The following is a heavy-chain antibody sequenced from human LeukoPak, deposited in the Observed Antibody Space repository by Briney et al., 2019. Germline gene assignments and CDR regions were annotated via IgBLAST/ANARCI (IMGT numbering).Heavy chain of an antibody. CDR3: ARDPTEVVVVPAAIDY. D-gene: IGHD2-2*01. Sequence: GGSLRLSCAASGFTFSSYSMNWVRQAPGKGLEWVSYISSSSSTIYYADSVKGRFTISRDNAKNSLYLQMNSLRAEDTAVYYCARDPTEVVVVPAAIDYWGQGTLVTVSS. J-gene: IGHJ4*02. V-gene: IGHV3-48*01. CDR2: ISSSSSTI. CDR1: GFTFSSYS.